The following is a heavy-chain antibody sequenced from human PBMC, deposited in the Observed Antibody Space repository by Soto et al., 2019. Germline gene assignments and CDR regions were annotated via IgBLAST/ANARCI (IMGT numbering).Heavy chain of an antibody. Sequence: PSETLSLTCTVSGGSISSGGYYWSWIRQHPGKGLEWIGYIYYSGSTYYNPSLKSRVTISVDTSKNQFSLKLSSVTAADTAVYYCAIDKDGYNFDYWGQGTLATVSS. D-gene: IGHD5-12*01. J-gene: IGHJ4*02. V-gene: IGHV4-31*03. CDR2: IYYSGST. CDR1: GGSISSGGYY. CDR3: AIDKDGYNFDY.